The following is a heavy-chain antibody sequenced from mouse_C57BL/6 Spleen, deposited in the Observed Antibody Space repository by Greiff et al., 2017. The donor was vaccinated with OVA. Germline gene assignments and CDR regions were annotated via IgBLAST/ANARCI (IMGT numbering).Heavy chain of an antibody. CDR3: ARGYYGSSDYAMDY. Sequence: SGAELARPGASVKLSCKASGYTFTSYGISWVKQRTGQGLEWIGEIYPRSGNTYYNEKFKGKATLTADKSSSTAYMELRSLTSGDSAVYFCARGYYGSSDYAMDYWGQGTSVTVSS. J-gene: IGHJ4*01. D-gene: IGHD1-1*01. CDR1: GYTFTSYG. V-gene: IGHV1-81*01. CDR2: IYPRSGNT.